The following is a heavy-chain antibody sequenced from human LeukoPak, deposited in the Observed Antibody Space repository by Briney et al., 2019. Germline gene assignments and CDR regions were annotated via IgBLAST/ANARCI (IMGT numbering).Heavy chain of an antibody. V-gene: IGHV3-64*01. J-gene: IGHJ4*02. CDR3: AREGSGYTGYFDY. CDR2: ISSNGGST. Sequence: PGGSLRLSCAASGFTFSSYAMHWVRQAPGKGLEYVSAISSNGGSTYYANSVKGRFTISRDNSKNTLYLQMGSLRAEDMAVYYCAREGSGYTGYFDYWGQGTLVTVSS. D-gene: IGHD5-12*01. CDR1: GFTFSSYA.